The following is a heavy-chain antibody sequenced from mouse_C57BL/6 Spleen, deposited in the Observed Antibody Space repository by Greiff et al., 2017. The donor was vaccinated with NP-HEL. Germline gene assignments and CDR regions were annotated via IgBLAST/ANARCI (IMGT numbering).Heavy chain of an antibody. D-gene: IGHD1-1*01. Sequence: VQLQQSGPELVKPGASVKLSCKASGYTFTSYDINWVKQRPGQGLEWIGWIYPRDGSTKYNEKFKGKATLTVDTSSSTAYMELHSLTSEDSAVYFCARVVMTTVPLFDYWGQGTTLTVSS. CDR1: GYTFTSYD. J-gene: IGHJ2*01. CDR2: IYPRDGST. CDR3: ARVVMTTVPLFDY. V-gene: IGHV1-85*01.